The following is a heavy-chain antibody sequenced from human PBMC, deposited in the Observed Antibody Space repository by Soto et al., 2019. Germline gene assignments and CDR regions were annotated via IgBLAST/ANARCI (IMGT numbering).Heavy chain of an antibody. CDR3: ARGGGYYGSGSYSYYGMDV. CDR1: VFIFIDYY. D-gene: IGHD3-10*01. J-gene: IGHJ6*02. Sequence: GGSLRLSCAFSVFIFIDYYMNWIRQAPGKGLEWVSYISSSGHSIYYADSVKGRFTISRDNAKNSLYLQMNSLRAEDTAVYYCARGGGYYGSGSYSYYGMDVWGQGTTVTVSS. CDR2: ISSSGHSI. V-gene: IGHV3-11*01.